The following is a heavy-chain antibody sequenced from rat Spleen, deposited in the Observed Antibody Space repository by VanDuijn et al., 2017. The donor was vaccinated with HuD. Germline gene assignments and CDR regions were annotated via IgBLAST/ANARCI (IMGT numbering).Heavy chain of an antibody. Sequence: QVQVKESGPGLVQPSQTLSLTCTVPGFSLTSNGVSWVRQTPGKGLEWIAAISSGGSTYYNSALKSRLSISRDTSKSQVFLKMNSLQTEDTAIYFCIRESLPGYNSHWFVYWGQGTLVTVSS. CDR3: IRESLPGYNSHWFVY. D-gene: IGHD1-4*01. CDR1: GFSLTSNG. V-gene: IGHV2S12*01. CDR2: ISSGGST. J-gene: IGHJ3*01.